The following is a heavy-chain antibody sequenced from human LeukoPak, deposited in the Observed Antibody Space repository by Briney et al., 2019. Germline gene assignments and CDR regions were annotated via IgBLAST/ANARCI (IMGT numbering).Heavy chain of an antibody. CDR1: GGSISSGDYY. J-gene: IGHJ5*02. CDR2: IYYSGST. Sequence: SRTLSLTCTVSGGSISSGDYYWSWIRQPPGKGLEWIGYIYYSGSTYYNPSLKSRVTISVDTSKNQFSLKLSSVTAADTAVYYCASMTTVTHNWFDPWGQGTLVTVSS. CDR3: ASMTTVTHNWFDP. V-gene: IGHV4-30-4*01. D-gene: IGHD4-17*01.